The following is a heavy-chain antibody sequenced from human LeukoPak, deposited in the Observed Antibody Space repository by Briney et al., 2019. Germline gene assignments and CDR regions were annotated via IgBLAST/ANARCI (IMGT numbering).Heavy chain of an antibody. CDR1: GFTFSSFG. D-gene: IGHD3-9*01. V-gene: IGHV3-33*01. CDR2: IWYEGSNK. CDR3: ARGSPYYDILPGYTFDY. Sequence: GGSLRLSCAASGFTFSSFGMHWVRQAPGKGLEGVGVIWYEGSNKYYAESVKGRFTISRDNSKNTLYMQMNSLRAEDTAVYYCARGSPYYDILPGYTFDYWGQGTLVTVSS. J-gene: IGHJ4*02.